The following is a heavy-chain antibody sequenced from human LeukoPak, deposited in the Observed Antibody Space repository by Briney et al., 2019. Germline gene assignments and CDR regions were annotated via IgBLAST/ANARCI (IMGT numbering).Heavy chain of an antibody. J-gene: IGHJ4*02. V-gene: IGHV4-59*01. CDR2: IYYSGST. Sequence: SETLSLTCTVSGGSISSYYWSWIRQPPGKGLEWIGYIYYSGSTNYNPSLKSRVTISVDTSKNQFSLKLSSVTAADTAVYYCARDRHSGGSCLFDYWGQGTLVTVSS. D-gene: IGHD2-15*01. CDR3: ARDRHSGGSCLFDY. CDR1: GGSISSYY.